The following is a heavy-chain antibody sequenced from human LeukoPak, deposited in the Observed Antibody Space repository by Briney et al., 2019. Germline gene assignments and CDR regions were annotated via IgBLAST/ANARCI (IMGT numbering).Heavy chain of an antibody. CDR2: ISSSRYII. D-gene: IGHD6-19*01. V-gene: IGHV3-21*05. CDR3: AREPYSSAWLFDY. CDR1: GFTFSSYS. J-gene: IGHJ4*02. Sequence: GGSLRLSCAASGFTFSSYSMNWVRQAPGKGLEWVSYISSSRYIIYYADSMKGRFTISRDNAKNSLYLQLNSLTAEDTAVYYCAREPYSSAWLFDYWGQGTLVTVSS.